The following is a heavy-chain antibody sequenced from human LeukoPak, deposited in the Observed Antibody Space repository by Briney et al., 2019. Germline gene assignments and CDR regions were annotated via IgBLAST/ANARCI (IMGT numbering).Heavy chain of an antibody. CDR1: GFTFSKYW. CDR2: INTDGTVT. J-gene: IGHJ4*02. V-gene: IGHV3-74*01. D-gene: IGHD6-6*01. CDR3: AKDRYSSSAYFDY. Sequence: GGSLRLSCAASGFTFSKYWMLWVRQAPGKGLESVSRINTDGTVTTYADSVKGRFTISRDNSKNTLYLQMNSLRAEDTAVYYCAKDRYSSSAYFDYWGQGTLVTVSS.